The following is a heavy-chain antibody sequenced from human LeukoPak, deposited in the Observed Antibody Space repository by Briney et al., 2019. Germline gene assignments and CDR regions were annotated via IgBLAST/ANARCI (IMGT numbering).Heavy chain of an antibody. V-gene: IGHV3-23*01. CDR2: ISGSGGST. CDR3: AKDGLWFGELPDRFDY. J-gene: IGHJ4*02. Sequence: GGSLRLSCAASGFNVTSNYMSWVRQAPGKGLEWVSAISGSGGSTYYADSVKGRFTISRDNSKNTLYLQMNSLRAEDTAVYYCAKDGLWFGELPDRFDYWGQGTLVTVSS. D-gene: IGHD3-10*01. CDR1: GFNVTSNY.